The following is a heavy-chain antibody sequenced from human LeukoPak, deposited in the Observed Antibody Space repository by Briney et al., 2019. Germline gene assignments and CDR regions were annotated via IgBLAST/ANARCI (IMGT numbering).Heavy chain of an antibody. J-gene: IGHJ5*02. D-gene: IGHD3-9*01. V-gene: IGHV3-13*01. CDR3: ARDLGTDTGYTNRFDL. CDR1: GFTFSAFE. Sequence: GGSLRLSCTASGFTFSAFEMHWVRQPTGKGLEWVSAIGNNFKTYYLDSVRGRFTISRENAKNSVYLQMNSLRAGDTVVYYCARDLGTDTGYTNRFDLWGRGTLVTVSS. CDR2: IGNNFKT.